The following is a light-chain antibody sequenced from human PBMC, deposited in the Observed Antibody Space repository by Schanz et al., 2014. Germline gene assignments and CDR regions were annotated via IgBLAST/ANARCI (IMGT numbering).Light chain of an antibody. J-gene: IGLJ3*02. CDR1: SSDVGGYNY. CDR3: SSYTSRSTL. V-gene: IGLV2-8*01. Sequence: QSALTQPPSASGSPGQSVAISCTGTSSDVGGYNYVSWYQHHPGKAPKLMIYDVSKRPSGVPDRFSGSKSGNTASLTISGLQAEDEADYYCSSYTSRSTLFGGGTKLTVL. CDR2: DVS.